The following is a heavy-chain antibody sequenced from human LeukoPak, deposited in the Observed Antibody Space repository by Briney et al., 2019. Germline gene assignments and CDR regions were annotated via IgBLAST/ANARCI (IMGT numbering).Heavy chain of an antibody. CDR3: ARALCSSTSCYKGNFDY. CDR2: IIPIFGTA. CDR1: GGTFSSYA. J-gene: IGHJ4*02. V-gene: IGHV1-69*13. D-gene: IGHD2-2*02. Sequence: ASVKDSCKASGGTFSSYAISWVRQAPGQGLEWMGGIIPIFGTANYAQKFQGRVTITADESTSTAYMELSSLRSEDTAVYYCARALCSSTSCYKGNFDYWGQGTLVTVSS.